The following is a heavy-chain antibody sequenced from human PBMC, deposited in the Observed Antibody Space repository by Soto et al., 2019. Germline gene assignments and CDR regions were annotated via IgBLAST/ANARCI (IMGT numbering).Heavy chain of an antibody. Sequence: GGSLRLSGAASGFRFSSYGMHWVRQAPGKWLEWVAVISYDGSNKYYADSVKGRFTLSRDNSKKTLYLQMNSMRAEDTAVYYCAKGRWFGELFLFGNDAFDIWGQGTMVTVSS. V-gene: IGHV3-30*18. CDR2: ISYDGSNK. D-gene: IGHD3-10*01. J-gene: IGHJ3*02. CDR1: GFRFSSYG. CDR3: AKGRWFGELFLFGNDAFDI.